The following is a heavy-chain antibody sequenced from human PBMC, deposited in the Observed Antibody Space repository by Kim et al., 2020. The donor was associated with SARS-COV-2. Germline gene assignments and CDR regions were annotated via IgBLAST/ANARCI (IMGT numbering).Heavy chain of an antibody. CDR3: AAVLIWFGELHPYYFDY. V-gene: IGHV1-58*01. J-gene: IGHJ4*02. Sequence: FQERVTITRDMSTSTAYMELSSLRSEDTAVYYCAAVLIWFGELHPYYFDYWGQGTLVTVSS. D-gene: IGHD3-10*01.